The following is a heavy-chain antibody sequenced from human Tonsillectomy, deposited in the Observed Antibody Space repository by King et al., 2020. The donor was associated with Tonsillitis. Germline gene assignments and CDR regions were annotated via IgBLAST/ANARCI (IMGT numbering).Heavy chain of an antibody. CDR2: ISSSSNYI. V-gene: IGHV3-21*01. Sequence: VQLVESGGGLVKPGGSLRLSCAASGFTFTNYNMNWVRQAPGKGLEWVSSISSSSNYIYYADSVKGRFTISRDNAKNSLYLQMNSLRAEDTAVYYCAKTSIAVSTFGGVDYWGQGTLVTVSS. D-gene: IGHD3-16*01. CDR1: GFTFTNYN. CDR3: AKTSIAVSTFGGVDY. J-gene: IGHJ4*02.